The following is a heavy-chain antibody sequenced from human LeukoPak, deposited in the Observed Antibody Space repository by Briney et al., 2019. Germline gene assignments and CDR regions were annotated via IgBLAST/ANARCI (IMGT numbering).Heavy chain of an antibody. CDR3: ARDFWSGYGHFDS. V-gene: IGHV4-31*03. D-gene: IGHD3-3*01. Sequence: SETLSLTCTASGVTMRGAGFYWTWIRQRPGKGLEWIGYTYYSGTTYYNPSLESRVTISIDTSQSQFSLKMSSVTAADTAVYYCARDFWSGYGHFDSWGQGVLVTVSS. CDR2: TYYSGTT. CDR1: GVTMRGAGFY. J-gene: IGHJ4*02.